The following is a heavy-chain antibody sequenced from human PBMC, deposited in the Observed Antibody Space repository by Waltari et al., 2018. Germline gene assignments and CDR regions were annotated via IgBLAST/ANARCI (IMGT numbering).Heavy chain of an antibody. J-gene: IGHJ4*02. Sequence: EVQLVESGGGLVQHGGSLRLSCAASGFTFSDFWMSWVRQAPGKVLEWLVTIKQDVIQNLYFDSVECRFTISRDNAKNSLYLQMESLTPEDTAVYFCAKDNWSYNRHFESWGQGSLVTVSS. V-gene: IGHV3-7*01. CDR3: AKDNWSYNRHFES. CDR2: IKQDVIQN. CDR1: GFTFSDFW. D-gene: IGHD1-20*01.